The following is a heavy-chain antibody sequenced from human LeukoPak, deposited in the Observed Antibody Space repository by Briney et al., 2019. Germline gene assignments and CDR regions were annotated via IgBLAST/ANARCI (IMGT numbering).Heavy chain of an antibody. D-gene: IGHD3-22*01. CDR3: AMPYDTSGRSPNDAFDI. Sequence: ASVKVSCKASGYTFTSCDINWVRQATGQGLEWMGWMNPNSGNTGYAQNFQGRVTMTRNTSISTAYMELSSLRSEDTAVYYCAMPYDTSGRSPNDAFDIWGQGTMVMVSS. V-gene: IGHV1-8*01. CDR2: MNPNSGNT. J-gene: IGHJ3*02. CDR1: GYTFTSCD.